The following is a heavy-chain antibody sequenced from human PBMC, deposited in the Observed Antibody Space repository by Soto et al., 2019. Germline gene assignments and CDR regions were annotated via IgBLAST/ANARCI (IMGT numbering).Heavy chain of an antibody. V-gene: IGHV3-7*01. CDR2: INQDGSEK. CDR3: ATISTADALDI. J-gene: IGHJ3*02. D-gene: IGHD3-3*02. CDR1: RFTFSNYW. Sequence: EVQLVESGGGLVQPGGSLRLSCVASRFTFSNYWMSWVRHAPGKGLEWLANINQDGSEKYYVDSVKGRFTISRDNAKNSLYLQMNILRAEDTAVYYCATISTADALDIWGQGTVVTVSS.